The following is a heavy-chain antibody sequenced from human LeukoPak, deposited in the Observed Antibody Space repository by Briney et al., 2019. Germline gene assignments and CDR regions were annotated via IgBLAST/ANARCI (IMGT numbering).Heavy chain of an antibody. CDR1: GGSISSYY. CDR3: VRHDDGSYSY. CDR2: IYYSGST. Sequence: SETLSLTCTVSGGSISSYYWSWIRQPPGKGLEWIGYIYYSGSTNYNPSLKSRVTISVDTSKNQFSLKLSSVTAADTAVYYCVRHDDGSYSYWGQGTLVTVSS. D-gene: IGHD1-26*01. J-gene: IGHJ4*02. V-gene: IGHV4-59*08.